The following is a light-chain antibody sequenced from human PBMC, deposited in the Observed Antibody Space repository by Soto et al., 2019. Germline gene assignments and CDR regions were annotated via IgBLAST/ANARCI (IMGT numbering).Light chain of an antibody. V-gene: IGLV3-21*02. CDR2: DDG. CDR3: QVWDNNYDHYV. J-gene: IGLJ1*01. CDR1: NIGGKS. Sequence: SYELARPPSVSVAPGQTARITCGGNNIGGKSLHWYQQKPGQAPVLVVYDDGDRPSGIPERFSGSNSGNTATLTISRVEAGDEADYYCQVWDNNYDHYVFGTGTKVTV.